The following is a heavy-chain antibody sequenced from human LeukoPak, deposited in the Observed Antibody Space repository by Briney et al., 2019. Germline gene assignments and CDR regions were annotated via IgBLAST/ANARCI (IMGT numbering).Heavy chain of an antibody. CDR3: ARHRGVSYYDAFDI. V-gene: IGHV4-59*08. CDR2: IFYSGDT. D-gene: IGHD1-26*01. CDR1: GDSITNYY. J-gene: IGHJ3*02. Sequence: SETLSLTCSVSGDSITNYYWSWVRQPPGKGLEWIGYIFYSGDTNYNPSLKSRVTISLDTSKNQFSLNLSSVTAADTAVYYCARHRGVSYYDAFDIWGQGTVVTVSS.